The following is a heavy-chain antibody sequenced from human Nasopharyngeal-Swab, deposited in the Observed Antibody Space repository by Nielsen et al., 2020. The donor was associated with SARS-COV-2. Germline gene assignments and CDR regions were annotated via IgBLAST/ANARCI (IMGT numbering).Heavy chain of an antibody. CDR3: ARGSPKRYSGYDFPSFDY. Sequence: GESLKISCAASGFTFSSYVMHWVRQAPGKGLEWVSVIWYDGSNKYYADSVKGRFTISRDNSKNTLYLQMNSLRAEDTAVYYCARGSPKRYSGYDFPSFDYWGQGTLVTVSS. J-gene: IGHJ4*02. CDR2: IWYDGSNK. V-gene: IGHV3-33*01. CDR1: GFTFSSYV. D-gene: IGHD5-12*01.